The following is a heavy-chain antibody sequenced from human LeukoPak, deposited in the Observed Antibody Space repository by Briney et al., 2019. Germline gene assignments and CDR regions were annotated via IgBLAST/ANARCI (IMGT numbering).Heavy chain of an antibody. CDR2: INPNSGDS. CDR3: ARDNYTANFDY. J-gene: IGHJ4*02. Sequence: GASVKVSCKASGYTFTGYYMHWVRQAPGQGLEWMGWINPNSGDSNFAQNFQGRVTMTRDTSISTAYMELSRLRSDDTAVYYCARDNYTANFDYWGQGTLVTVSS. V-gene: IGHV1-2*02. CDR1: GYTFTGYY. D-gene: IGHD4-11*01.